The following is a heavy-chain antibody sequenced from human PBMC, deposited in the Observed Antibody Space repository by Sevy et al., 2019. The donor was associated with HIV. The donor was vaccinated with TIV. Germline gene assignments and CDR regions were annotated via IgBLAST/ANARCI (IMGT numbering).Heavy chain of an antibody. J-gene: IGHJ5*02. CDR3: ARLASRLRDNWSDP. D-gene: IGHD3-16*01. Sequence: SETLSLTCTVSGGSISTSSYYWGWIRQPPGKGLEWIGNSFYSGTTYYHPSLKSRVTISVDTSKNPFSLKLSSVTAADTAVYYCARLASRLRDNWSDPWGQGTLVTVSS. V-gene: IGHV4-39*01. CDR2: SFYSGTT. CDR1: GGSISTSSYY.